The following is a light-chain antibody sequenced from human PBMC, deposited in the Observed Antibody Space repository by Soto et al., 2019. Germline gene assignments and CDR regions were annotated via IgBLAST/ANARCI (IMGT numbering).Light chain of an antibody. CDR2: VNIDGSH. CDR1: SGHTTYA. CDR3: QTWGTGVQWV. Sequence: QPVLTQSPSTSASLGASVKLTCTLTSGHTTYAITWHQQQPEKGPRYLMRVNIDGSHSKGDGIPDRFSGSSSGAERYLTISNLQSEDEADYYCQTWGTGVQWVFGEGTKLTVL. V-gene: IGLV4-69*02. J-gene: IGLJ3*02.